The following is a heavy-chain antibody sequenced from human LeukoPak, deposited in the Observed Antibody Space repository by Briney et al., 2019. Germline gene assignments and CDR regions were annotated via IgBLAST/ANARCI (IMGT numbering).Heavy chain of an antibody. CDR2: IKSKTDGGTT. CDR1: GFTFSSYS. D-gene: IGHD6-13*01. Sequence: GGSLRLSCAASGFTFSSYSMNWVRQAPGKGLEWVGRIKSKTDGGTTDYAAPVKGRFTISRDDSKNTLYLQMNSLKTEDTAVYYCTTSAGYSKFDYWGQGTLVTVSS. J-gene: IGHJ4*02. V-gene: IGHV3-15*01. CDR3: TTSAGYSKFDY.